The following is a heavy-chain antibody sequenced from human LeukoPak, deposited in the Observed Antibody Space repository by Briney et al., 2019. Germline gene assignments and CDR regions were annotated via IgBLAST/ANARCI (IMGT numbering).Heavy chain of an antibody. CDR1: GFTFSNYA. D-gene: IGHD2-2*01. Sequence: GGSLRLSCAASGFTFSNYAMSWVRQAPGKGLEWVSVMSARGGTSYSAASVKGRFNISGDNSKSTLYLQLNSLRAEDTAVYYCAKEGRCSSCYSDYMDVWGKGTTVTGSS. CDR2: MSARGGTS. V-gene: IGHV3-23*01. CDR3: AKEGRCSSCYSDYMDV. J-gene: IGHJ6*03.